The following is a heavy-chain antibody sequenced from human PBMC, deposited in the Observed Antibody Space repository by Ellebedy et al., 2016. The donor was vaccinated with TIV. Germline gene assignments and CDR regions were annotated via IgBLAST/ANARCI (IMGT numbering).Heavy chain of an antibody. CDR3: AKGGGSCCFEV. CDR1: GFTFSTYA. J-gene: IGHJ4*02. V-gene: IGHV3-23*01. CDR2: ISGSRGST. Sequence: GESLKISCAASGFTFSTYAMSWVRQAPGKGLEWVSAISGSRGSTYYADSVKGRFAISRDNSNNTLYLQMNSLRAEDTAVYYCAKGGGSCCFEVWGQGTLVTVPS. D-gene: IGHD2-15*01.